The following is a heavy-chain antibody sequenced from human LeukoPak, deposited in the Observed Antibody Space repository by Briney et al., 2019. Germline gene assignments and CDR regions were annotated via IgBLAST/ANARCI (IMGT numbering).Heavy chain of an antibody. CDR1: GGSFSGYY. J-gene: IGHJ4*02. D-gene: IGHD3-10*01. V-gene: IGHV4-34*01. CDR2: INHSGST. CDR3: ARRPERITMVRGVKRSRSFDY. Sequence: SETLSLTCAVYGGSFSGYYWSWIRQPPGKGLEWIGEINHSGSTNYNPSLKSRVTISVDTSKNQFSLKLSSVTAADTAVYYCARRPERITMVRGVKRSRSFDYWGQGTLVTVSS.